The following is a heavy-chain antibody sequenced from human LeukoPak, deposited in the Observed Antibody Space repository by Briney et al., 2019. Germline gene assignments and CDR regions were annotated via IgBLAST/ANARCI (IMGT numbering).Heavy chain of an antibody. CDR1: GGTFSSYA. D-gene: IGHD3-22*01. J-gene: IGHJ4*02. CDR2: IIPIFGTA. V-gene: IGHV1-69*05. CDR3: ARGTYYYDSSGYNYPPFDY. Sequence: AASVKVSCKASGGTFSSYAISWVRQAPGQGLEWMGGIIPIFGTANYAQKFQGRVTITTDESTSTAYMELSSLRSEDTAVYHCARGTYYYDSSGYNYPPFDYWGQGTLVTVSS.